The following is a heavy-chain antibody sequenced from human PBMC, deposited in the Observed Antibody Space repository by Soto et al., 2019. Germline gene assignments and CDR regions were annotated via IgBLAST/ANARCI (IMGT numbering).Heavy chain of an antibody. CDR1: GGSFSGYY. V-gene: IGHV4-34*01. CDR3: ARGATVTTGGYYYGMDV. Sequence: PSETLSLTCAVYGGSFSGYYWSWIRQPPGKGLEWIGEINHSGSTNYNPSLKSRVTISVDTSKNQFSLKLSSVTAADTAVYYCARGATVTTGGYYYGMDVWGQGTTVTVSS. CDR2: INHSGST. J-gene: IGHJ6*02. D-gene: IGHD4-4*01.